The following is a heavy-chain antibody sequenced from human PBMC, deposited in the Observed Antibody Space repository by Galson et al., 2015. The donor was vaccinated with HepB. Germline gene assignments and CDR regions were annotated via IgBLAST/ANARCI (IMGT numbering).Heavy chain of an antibody. J-gene: IGHJ4*02. CDR2: ISSSGSTI. CDR3: ARPPLRYCEGPSD. V-gene: IGHV3-11*01. D-gene: IGHD3-9*01. CDR1: GFTFSDYY. Sequence: TLRLSCAASGFTFSDYYMSWLRQAPGKGLEWVSYISSSGSTIYYADSVKGRFTISRDNAKNSLYLQMNSLRAEDTAVYYCARPPLRYCEGPSDWGQGTLVTVSS.